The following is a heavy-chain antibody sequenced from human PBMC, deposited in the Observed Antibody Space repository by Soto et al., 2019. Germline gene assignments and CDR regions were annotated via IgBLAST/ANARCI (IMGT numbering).Heavy chain of an antibody. D-gene: IGHD6-6*01. J-gene: IGHJ3*02. CDR1: GGSISSYY. CDR2: INHSGST. CDR3: ARGRIAARPQRRALDI. V-gene: IGHV4-34*01. Sequence: SETLSLTCTVSGGSISSYYWSWIRQPPGKGLEWIGEINHSGSTNYNPSLKSRVTISVDTSKNQFSLKLSSVTAADTAVYYCARGRIAARPQRRALDIWGQGTMVTVSS.